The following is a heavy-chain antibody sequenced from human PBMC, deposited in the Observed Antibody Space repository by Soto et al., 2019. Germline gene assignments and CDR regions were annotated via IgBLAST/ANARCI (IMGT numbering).Heavy chain of an antibody. J-gene: IGHJ6*03. V-gene: IGHV4-34*01. D-gene: IGHD1-1*01. CDR3: ARDTTYTTGTYYYYMDV. CDR2: TNHSGST. Sequence: QVQLQQWGAGLLKPSETLSLTCAVYGGSFSGYYWGWIRQPPGKGLEWIGETNHSGSTNYNPSLKGRVTISLGTSKNQFSRKLSSVTSADTAVYYCARDTTYTTGTYYYYMDVWGKGTTVTVSS. CDR1: GGSFSGYY.